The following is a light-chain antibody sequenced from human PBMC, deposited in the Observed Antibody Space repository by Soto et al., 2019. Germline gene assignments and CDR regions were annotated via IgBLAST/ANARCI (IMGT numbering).Light chain of an antibody. J-gene: IGKJ1*01. CDR3: QQYNSYPWT. Sequence: IQMTQYPSTRSASVGDRVTITCRASQSISSWLAWYQQKPGKAPKLLIYDASSLESGVPSRFSGSVSGTEGTLTISSLQTDDGATYDCQQYNSYPWTFGQGTKVDIK. CDR2: DAS. V-gene: IGKV1-5*01. CDR1: QSISSW.